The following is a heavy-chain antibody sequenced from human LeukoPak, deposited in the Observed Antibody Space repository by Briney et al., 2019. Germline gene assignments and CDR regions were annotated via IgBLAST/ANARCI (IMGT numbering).Heavy chain of an antibody. D-gene: IGHD4-23*01. CDR1: GFTFSSYS. Sequence: GGSLRLSCAASGFTFSSYSMNWVRQAPGKGLEWVSYISSSSSTIYYADSVKGRFTISRDNAKNSLYLQMNSLRAEDTAVYYCARVSRWTVDYWGQGTLVTVSS. V-gene: IGHV3-48*01. J-gene: IGHJ4*02. CDR3: ARVSRWTVDY. CDR2: ISSSSSTI.